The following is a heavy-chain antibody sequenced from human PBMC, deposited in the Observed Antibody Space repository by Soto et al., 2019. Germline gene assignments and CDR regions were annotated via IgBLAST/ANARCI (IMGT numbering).Heavy chain of an antibody. D-gene: IGHD3-22*01. CDR1: GYTLTELS. CDR2: FDPEDGET. V-gene: IGHV1-24*01. Sequence: ASVKVSCKVSGYTLTELSMHWVRQAPGKGLEWMGGFDPEDGETIYAQKFQGRVTMTEDTSTDTAYMELSSLRSEDTAVYYCAIFDSSGYWSRFDYWGQGTLVTVSS. J-gene: IGHJ4*02. CDR3: AIFDSSGYWSRFDY.